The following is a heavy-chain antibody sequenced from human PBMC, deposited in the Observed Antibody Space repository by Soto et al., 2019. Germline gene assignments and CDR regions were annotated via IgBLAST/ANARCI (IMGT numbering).Heavy chain of an antibody. J-gene: IGHJ5*02. CDR1: GYTFTSYG. D-gene: IGHD5-12*01. CDR2: ISAYNGNT. Sequence: QVQLVQSGAEVKKPGASVKVSCKASGYTFTSYGISWVRQAPAQGLEWMGWISAYNGNTNNAQKLQGRVTMTTDTSTSTAYMELRSLRSDDTAVYYCARDSVGYSGYDFVWFDPWGQGTLVTVSS. V-gene: IGHV1-18*04. CDR3: ARDSVGYSGYDFVWFDP.